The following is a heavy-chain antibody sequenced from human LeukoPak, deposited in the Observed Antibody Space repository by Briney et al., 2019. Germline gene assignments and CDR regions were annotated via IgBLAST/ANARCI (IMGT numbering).Heavy chain of an antibody. D-gene: IGHD6-13*01. CDR1: GFTFSSYA. CDR2: ISYDGSNK. Sequence: GGSLRLSCAASGFTFSSYAMHWVRQAPGKGLEWVAVISYDGSNKYYADSVKGRFTISRDNSKNTLYLQMNSLRAEDTAVYYCARESSFYTSSTEGYFDYWGQGTLVTVSS. CDR3: ARESSFYTSSTEGYFDY. V-gene: IGHV3-30-3*01. J-gene: IGHJ4*02.